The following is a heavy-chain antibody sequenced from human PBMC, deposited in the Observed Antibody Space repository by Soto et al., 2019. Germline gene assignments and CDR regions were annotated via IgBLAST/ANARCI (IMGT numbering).Heavy chain of an antibody. CDR3: ARGDTATYCGGDCYTNYGMDV. CDR1: GGTFSSYA. Sequence: QVQLVQSGAEVKKPGSSVKVSCKASGGTFSSYAISWVRQAPGQGLEWMGGIIPIFGTANYAQKFQGRVTITADESTSTAYMELSSVRSEDTAVYYCARGDTATYCGGDCYTNYGMDVWGQGTTVTVSS. V-gene: IGHV1-69*01. J-gene: IGHJ6*02. D-gene: IGHD2-21*02. CDR2: IIPIFGTA.